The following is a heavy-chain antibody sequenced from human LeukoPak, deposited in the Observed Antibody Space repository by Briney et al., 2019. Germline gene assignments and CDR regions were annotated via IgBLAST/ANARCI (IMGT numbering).Heavy chain of an antibody. CDR3: AKISSSAEPNFDY. CDR1: GYTFRTYA. J-gene: IGHJ4*02. CDR2: IWPDGSKK. Sequence: PGRSLRLSCAPSGYTFRTYAMHCVSEALRRGLWSVAFIWPDGSKKFYADSVKGRFTISRDNINHTLYLQMNSLRPEDTALYFCAKISSSAEPNFDYWGQGILLTVSS. D-gene: IGHD1-14*01. V-gene: IGHV3-33*06.